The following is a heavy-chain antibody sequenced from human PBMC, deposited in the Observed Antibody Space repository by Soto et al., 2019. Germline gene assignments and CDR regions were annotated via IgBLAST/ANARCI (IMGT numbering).Heavy chain of an antibody. CDR3: ARNYCSSTSCYTRGLYFDY. V-gene: IGHV1-69*06. D-gene: IGHD2-2*02. Sequence: SVQVSCKASGGTFSSYAISWVRQAPGQGLEWMGGIIPIFGTANYAQKFQGRVTITADKSTSTAYMELSSLRSEDTAVYYCARNYCSSTSCYTRGLYFDYWGQGTLVTVSS. CDR1: GGTFSSYA. J-gene: IGHJ4*02. CDR2: IIPIFGTA.